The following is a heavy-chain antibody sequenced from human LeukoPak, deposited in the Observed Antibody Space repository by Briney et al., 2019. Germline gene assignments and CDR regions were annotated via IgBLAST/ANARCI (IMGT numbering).Heavy chain of an antibody. CDR3: ASSLGVGATVFYFDY. CDR2: IIPILGIA. CDR1: GYTFTGYY. J-gene: IGHJ4*02. Sequence: ASVKVSCKASGYTFTGYYMHWVRQAPGQGLEWMGRIIPILGIANYAQKFQGRVTITADKSTSTAYMELSSLRSEDTAVYYCASSLGVGATVFYFDYWGQGTLVTVPS. V-gene: IGHV1-69*02. D-gene: IGHD1-26*01.